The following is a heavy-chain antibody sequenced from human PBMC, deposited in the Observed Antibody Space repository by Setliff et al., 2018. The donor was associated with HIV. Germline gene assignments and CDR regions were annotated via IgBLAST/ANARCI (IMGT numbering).Heavy chain of an antibody. CDR2: IYPGDSDT. V-gene: IGHV5-51*01. CDR1: GYSFTSYW. CDR3: ARAAIGYCSGGSCYTTEYFQH. D-gene: IGHD2-15*01. Sequence: GESLKITCKGSGYSFTSYWIGWVRQMPGKGLEWMGIIYPGDSDTRYSPSFEGQVIISADKSISTAYLQWTSLKASDTGMYYCARAAIGYCSGGSCYTTEYFQHWGQGTLVTVSS. J-gene: IGHJ1*01.